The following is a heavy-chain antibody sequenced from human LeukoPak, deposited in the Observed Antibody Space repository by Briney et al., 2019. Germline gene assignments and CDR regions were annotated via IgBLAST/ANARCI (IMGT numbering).Heavy chain of an antibody. J-gene: IGHJ4*02. Sequence: GASVKVSCKASGYTFTGYYMHWVRQAPGQGLEWMGWINPNSGGTNYAQKFQGRVTMTRDTSISTAYMELSRLRSDDTAVYYCARAEPEILLWFGELLSEDYYFDYWGQGTLVTVSS. CDR3: ARAEPEILLWFGELLSEDYYFDY. D-gene: IGHD3-10*01. V-gene: IGHV1-2*02. CDR2: INPNSGGT. CDR1: GYTFTGYY.